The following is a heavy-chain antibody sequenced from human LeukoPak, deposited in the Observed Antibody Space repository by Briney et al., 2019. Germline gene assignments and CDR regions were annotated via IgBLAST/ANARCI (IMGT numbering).Heavy chain of an antibody. Sequence: PGGSLRLSCAASGFTFSTSWMHWVRQAPGKGLVWVSHINRDGSRTTYADSVKGRFTISRDNAKNTVYLQMNSLRAEDTALYYCARQPYSSSWYLDWFDPWGQGTLVTVSS. D-gene: IGHD6-13*01. CDR1: GFTFSTSW. V-gene: IGHV3-74*01. CDR3: ARQPYSSSWYLDWFDP. J-gene: IGHJ5*02. CDR2: INRDGSRT.